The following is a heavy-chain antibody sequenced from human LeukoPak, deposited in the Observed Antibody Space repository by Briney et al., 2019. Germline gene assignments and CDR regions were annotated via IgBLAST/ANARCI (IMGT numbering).Heavy chain of an antibody. D-gene: IGHD2-15*01. CDR1: GYTFTGYY. J-gene: IGHJ4*02. CDR3: ARLDCSGGSCQMTVDY. CDR2: MNPNSGNT. V-gene: IGHV1-8*03. Sequence: GASVKVSCKASGYTFTGYYMHWVRQAPGQGLEWMGWMNPNSGNTGHAQKFQGRVTITRNTSISTAYMELSSLRSDDTAVYYCARLDCSGGSCQMTVDYWGQGTLVTVSS.